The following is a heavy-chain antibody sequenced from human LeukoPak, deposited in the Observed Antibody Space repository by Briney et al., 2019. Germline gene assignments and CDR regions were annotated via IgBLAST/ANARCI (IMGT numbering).Heavy chain of an antibody. V-gene: IGHV3-30-3*01. CDR2: ISYDGSNK. CDR3: ARDITIFGVVIYYYYGMDV. J-gene: IGHJ6*02. Sequence: PGRSLRLSCAASGFTFSSYAMHWVRQAPGKGLEWVAVISYDGSNKYYADSVKGRFTISRDNSKNTLYLQMNSLRAEDTAVYYCARDITIFGVVIYYYYGMDVWGQGTTVTVSS. CDR1: GFTFSSYA. D-gene: IGHD3-3*01.